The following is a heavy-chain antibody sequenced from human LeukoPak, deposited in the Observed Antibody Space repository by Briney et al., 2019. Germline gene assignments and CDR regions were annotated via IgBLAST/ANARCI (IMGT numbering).Heavy chain of an antibody. D-gene: IGHD3-3*01. J-gene: IGHJ6*03. Sequence: ASVKVSCKASGYTFTSYGISWVRQAPGQGREWMGWISAYNGNTNYAQKLQGRVTMTTDTSTSTAYMELRSLRSDDTAVYYCARCAGAQVLRFLEWLPHYYYYYMDVWGKGTTVTVSS. CDR3: ARCAGAQVLRFLEWLPHYYYYYMDV. CDR2: ISAYNGNT. V-gene: IGHV1-18*01. CDR1: GYTFTSYG.